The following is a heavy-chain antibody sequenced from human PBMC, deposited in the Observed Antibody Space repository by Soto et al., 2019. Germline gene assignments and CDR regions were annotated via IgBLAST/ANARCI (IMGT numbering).Heavy chain of an antibody. CDR1: GGSISSYY. D-gene: IGHD3-22*01. CDR2: IYYSGST. J-gene: IGHJ4*02. V-gene: IGHV4-59*01. CDR3: ARDRGYYDSSGYYYGGHDY. Sequence: QVQLQESGPGLVKPSETLSLTCTVSGGSISSYYWSWIRQPPGKGLEWIGYIYYSGSTNYNPSLKSLVTISVDTSKNQFSLKLSSVTAADTAVYYCARDRGYYDSSGYYYGGHDYWGQGTLVTVSS.